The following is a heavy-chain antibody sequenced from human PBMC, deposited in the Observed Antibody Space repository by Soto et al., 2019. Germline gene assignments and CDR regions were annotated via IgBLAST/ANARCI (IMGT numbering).Heavy chain of an antibody. D-gene: IGHD5-18*01. Sequence: QVQLVQSGAEVKKPGSSVKVSCKASEGTFSSYAISWVRQAPGHGLEWMGGIIPIFGTANYAQKFQGRVTITAAKSTSTSYMELSSLRSEVTTVYYYARGVEMATAFGYWGQGTLVTVSS. CDR3: ARGVEMATAFGY. V-gene: IGHV1-69*06. CDR2: IIPIFGTA. J-gene: IGHJ4*02. CDR1: EGTFSSYA.